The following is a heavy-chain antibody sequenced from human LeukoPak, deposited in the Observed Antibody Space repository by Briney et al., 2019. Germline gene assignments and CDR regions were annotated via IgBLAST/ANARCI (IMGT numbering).Heavy chain of an antibody. CDR3: TTAYYDFWSGYWEDFDY. J-gene: IGHJ4*02. Sequence: GGSLRLSCAASGFTFSNAWMSWVRQAPGKGLEWVGRIKSKTDGGTTDYAAPVKGRFTISRDDSKNTLYLQMNSLKTEDTAVYYCTTAYYDFWSGYWEDFDYWGQGTLVTVSS. V-gene: IGHV3-15*01. CDR2: IKSKTDGGTT. D-gene: IGHD3-3*01. CDR1: GFTFSNAW.